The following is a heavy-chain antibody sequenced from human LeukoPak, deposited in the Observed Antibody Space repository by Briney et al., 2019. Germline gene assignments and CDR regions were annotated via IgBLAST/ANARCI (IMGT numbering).Heavy chain of an antibody. CDR1: GFTFSNAW. J-gene: IGHJ4*02. CDR3: TTDQYYYDSSGYYSFFDY. Sequence: GGSLRLSCAASGFTFSNAWLSWVRPAPGKGLEWVDRIKSKTDGGTTDYAAPVKGRFTISRDDSKNTLYLQMNSLKTEDTAVYYCTTDQYYYDSSGYYSFFDYWGQGTLVTVSS. CDR2: IKSKTDGGTT. V-gene: IGHV3-15*01. D-gene: IGHD3-22*01.